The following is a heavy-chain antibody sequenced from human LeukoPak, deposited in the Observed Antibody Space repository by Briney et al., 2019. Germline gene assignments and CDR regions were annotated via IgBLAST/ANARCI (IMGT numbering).Heavy chain of an antibody. J-gene: IGHJ5*02. CDR2: INAGNGNT. CDR3: ARGLPAAIPVSWFDP. D-gene: IGHD2-2*02. Sequence: ASVKVSCKASGYTFTSYAMHWVRQAPGQRLEWMGWINAGNGNTKYSQKFQGRVTITRDTSASTAYMELSSLRSEDTAVYYCARGLPAAIPVSWFDPWGQGTLVTVSS. CDR1: GYTFTSYA. V-gene: IGHV1-3*01.